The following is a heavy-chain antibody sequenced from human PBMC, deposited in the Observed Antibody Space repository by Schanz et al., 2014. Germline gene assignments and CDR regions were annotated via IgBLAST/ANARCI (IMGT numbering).Heavy chain of an antibody. J-gene: IGHJ2*01. CDR3: ARDTTWRLDL. CDR2: VFPNGIT. CDR1: GGSIRSGTYY. D-gene: IGHD1-1*01. V-gene: IGHV4-61*02. Sequence: QVQLQQWGAGLLKPSQTLSLTCTVSGGSIRSGTYYWSWIRQPAGKALEWVGRVFPNGITNYNPSLKSRVPLSLDPSKTPFSLTLTSLTAADTAVYYCARDTTWRLDLWGRGTLVTVSS.